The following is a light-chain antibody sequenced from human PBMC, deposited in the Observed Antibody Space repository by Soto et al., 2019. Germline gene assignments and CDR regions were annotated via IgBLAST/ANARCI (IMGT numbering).Light chain of an antibody. V-gene: IGLV7-46*01. CDR1: TGAVTSGHY. CDR3: LLYYSAYYV. CDR2: DTS. Sequence: QAVVTREPALTVSPGGTVTLTCGSSTGAVTSGHYPYWFQQKPGQAPRTLIYDTSNKHSWTPARFSGSLLGGKAALTLSGAQPEDEAEYYCLLYYSAYYVFRTGTNVTV. J-gene: IGLJ1*01.